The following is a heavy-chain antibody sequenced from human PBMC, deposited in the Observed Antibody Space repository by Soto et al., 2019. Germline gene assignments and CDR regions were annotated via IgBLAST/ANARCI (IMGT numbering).Heavy chain of an antibody. Sequence: ESGGGVVQPGRSLRLSCAASGFTFSSYGMHWVRQAPGKGLEWVAVISYDGSNKYYADSVKGRFTISRDNSKNTLYLQMNSLRAEDTAVYYCAKGSEGYSSGWLYYFDYWGQGTLVTASS. D-gene: IGHD6-19*01. CDR3: AKGSEGYSSGWLYYFDY. CDR1: GFTFSSYG. J-gene: IGHJ4*02. V-gene: IGHV3-30*18. CDR2: ISYDGSNK.